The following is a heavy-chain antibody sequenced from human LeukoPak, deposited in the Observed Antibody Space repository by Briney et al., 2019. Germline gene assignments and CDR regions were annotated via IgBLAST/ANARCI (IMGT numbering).Heavy chain of an antibody. D-gene: IGHD3-10*01. CDR1: RFTFSSYS. V-gene: IGHV3-21*04. CDR3: ARAEYYYGSGSKRHKGGWFDP. CDR2: ISSSGSYI. Sequence: GGSLRLSCAASRFTFSSYSMNWVRQAPGKGLEWVSSISSSGSYIYYADSVKGRFTISRDNAKNSLYLQMNSLRAEDTAVYYCARAEYYYGSGSKRHKGGWFDPWGQGTLVTVSS. J-gene: IGHJ5*02.